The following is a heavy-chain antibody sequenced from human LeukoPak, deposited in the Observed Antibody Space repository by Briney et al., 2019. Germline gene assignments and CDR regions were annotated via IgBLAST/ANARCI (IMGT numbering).Heavy chain of an antibody. CDR2: ISYDGSNK. V-gene: IGHV3-30*03. Sequence: GGSLRLSCAASGFTFSSYGMHWVRQAPGEGLEWVAVISYDGSNKYYADSVKGRFTISRDNSKDTLYLQMNSLRAEDTAVYYCARAQRYSSSWYDYWGQGTLVTVSS. CDR1: GFTFSSYG. CDR3: ARAQRYSSSWYDY. D-gene: IGHD6-13*01. J-gene: IGHJ4*02.